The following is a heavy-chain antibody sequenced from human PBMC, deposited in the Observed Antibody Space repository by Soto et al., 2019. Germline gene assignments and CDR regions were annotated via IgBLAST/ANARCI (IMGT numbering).Heavy chain of an antibody. D-gene: IGHD5-18*01. J-gene: IGHJ4*02. CDR3: ARDRAMDDY. CDR2: INQDGSAI. Sequence: WGSLRLSCAASGFTFSTYLMNWVRQAPGKGLEWVANINQDGSAINYVDSVRGRFTISRDNAKNSLYLQMNSLRADDTAVYYSARDRAMDDYWGQGTLVTVSS. V-gene: IGHV3-7*03. CDR1: GFTFSTYL.